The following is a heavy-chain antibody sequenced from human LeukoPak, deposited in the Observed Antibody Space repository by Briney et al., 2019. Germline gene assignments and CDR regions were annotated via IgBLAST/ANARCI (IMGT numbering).Heavy chain of an antibody. D-gene: IGHD5-18*01. CDR2: IIPILGIA. Sequence: GASVKVSCTASGYTFTSYGISWVRQAPGQGLEWMGRIIPILGIANYAQKFQGRVTITADKSTSTAYMELSSLRSEDTAVYYCARRDVDTAMDPRGAFDIWGQGTMVTVSS. CDR3: ARRDVDTAMDPRGAFDI. J-gene: IGHJ3*02. V-gene: IGHV1-69*04. CDR1: GYTFTSYG.